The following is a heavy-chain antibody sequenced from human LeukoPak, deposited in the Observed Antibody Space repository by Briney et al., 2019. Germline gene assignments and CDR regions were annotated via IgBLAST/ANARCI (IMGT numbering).Heavy chain of an antibody. Sequence: GGSLRLSCAGSGFIFSDFYINGIRQSPGKGLEWLAYISPDGSYTTYGDSVKGRFVISRDNAKNSVSLQINSLRVEDTALYFCASDQVSGVFDYWGQGARVTVS. CDR2: ISPDGSYT. D-gene: IGHD5/OR15-5a*01. V-gene: IGHV3-11*05. CDR1: GFIFSDFY. J-gene: IGHJ4*02. CDR3: ASDQVSGVFDY.